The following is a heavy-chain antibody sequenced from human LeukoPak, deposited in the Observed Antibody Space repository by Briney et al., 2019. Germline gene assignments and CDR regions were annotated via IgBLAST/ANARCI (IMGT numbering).Heavy chain of an antibody. J-gene: IGHJ4*02. V-gene: IGHV1-3*03. D-gene: IGHD6-19*01. CDR1: GYTFTSYD. Sequence: ASVKVSCKASGYTFTSYDINWVRQATGQGLEWMGWIASDKGNTEYSQEFQGRVTFTRDTSASTVYMELSSLRSEDMAVYYCARGYSNGWYHDYWGQGTPVIVSS. CDR3: ARGYSNGWYHDY. CDR2: IASDKGNT.